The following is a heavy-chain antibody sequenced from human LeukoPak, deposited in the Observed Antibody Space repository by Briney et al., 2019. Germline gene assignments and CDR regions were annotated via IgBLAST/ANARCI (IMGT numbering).Heavy chain of an antibody. CDR1: GFTFSSYS. J-gene: IGHJ4*02. CDR3: AKVLCITMVRGVIMRCWAPFDS. Sequence: PGGSLRLSCAASGFTFSSYSMNWVRQAPGKGLEWVSAISGSGGFTNYTDSVKGRFTISRDNSKNILYLQMNNLRVEDTAIYYCAKVLCITMVRGVIMRCWAPFDSWGQGTLVTVSS. V-gene: IGHV3-23*01. CDR2: ISGSGGFT. D-gene: IGHD3-10*01.